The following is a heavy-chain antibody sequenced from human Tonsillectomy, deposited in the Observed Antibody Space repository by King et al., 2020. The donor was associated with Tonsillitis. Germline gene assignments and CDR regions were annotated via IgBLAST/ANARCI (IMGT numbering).Heavy chain of an antibody. V-gene: IGHV3-23*04. CDR2: ISGTGGST. J-gene: IGHJ6*02. Sequence: VQLVESGGGLVQPGGSLRLSCAASGFTFSYYGMSWVRQAPGKGLEWVSVISGTGGSTYYADSVKGRFTISRDNSKNTLYLQMNSLRAEDTAVYYCAKEPTAHTAYYYYAMDVWGQGTTVTVSS. CDR3: AKEPTAHTAYYYYAMDV. CDR1: GFTFSYYG.